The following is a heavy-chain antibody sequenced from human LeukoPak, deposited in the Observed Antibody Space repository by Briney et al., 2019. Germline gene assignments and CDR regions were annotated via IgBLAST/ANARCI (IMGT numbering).Heavy chain of an antibody. CDR3: AKSLVGNYYDSSGYYYSLDY. J-gene: IGHJ4*02. V-gene: IGHV3-23*01. CDR1: GFTFSSYA. CDR2: ISGSDGST. D-gene: IGHD3-22*01. Sequence: PGGSLRLSCAASGFTFSSYAMSWVRQAPGKGLEWVSAISGSDGSTYYADSVKGRFTISRDNSKNTLYLQMNSLRAEDTAVYYCAKSLVGNYYDSSGYYYSLDYWGQGTLVTVSS.